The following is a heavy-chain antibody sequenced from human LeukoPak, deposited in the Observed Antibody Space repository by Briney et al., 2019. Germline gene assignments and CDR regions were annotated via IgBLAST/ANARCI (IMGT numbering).Heavy chain of an antibody. CDR1: GFMFSSYG. D-gene: IGHD5-24*01. J-gene: IGHJ4*02. CDR3: TRVGYIDEGIDY. Sequence: GGSLRLPCAASGFMFSSYGMHWVRQAPGKGLEWVANIKQDGSKKSYVDSVKGRFTLSRDNAKNSLYLQMNSLRAEDTAIYYCTRVGYIDEGIDYWGQGTLVTVSS. CDR2: IKQDGSKK. V-gene: IGHV3-7*04.